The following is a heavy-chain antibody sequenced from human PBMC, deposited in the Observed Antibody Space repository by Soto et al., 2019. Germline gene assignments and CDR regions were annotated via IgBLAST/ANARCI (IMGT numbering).Heavy chain of an antibody. Sequence: EVQLLESGGGLVQPGGSLRLSCAASGFTFSTYAISWVRQAPGKGLEWVSAISGSGGSTYYADSVKGRFTISRDNSNNTLYLQMNSLRAEDTAVYYCAKDNGYSSGWKDYWGQGTLVTVSS. J-gene: IGHJ4*02. V-gene: IGHV3-23*01. CDR3: AKDNGYSSGWKDY. D-gene: IGHD6-19*01. CDR2: ISGSGGST. CDR1: GFTFSTYA.